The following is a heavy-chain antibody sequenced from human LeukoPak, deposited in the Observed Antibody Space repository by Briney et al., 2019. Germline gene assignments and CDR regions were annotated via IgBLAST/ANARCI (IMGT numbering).Heavy chain of an antibody. CDR2: IYYSGST. Sequence: NPSETLSLTCTVSGGSISSYYWSWIRQPPGKGLEWIGYIYYSGSTNYNPSLKSRVTISVDTSKNQFSLKLSSVTAADTAVYYCARDYGDYVGWFDPWGQGTLVTVFS. V-gene: IGHV4-59*01. D-gene: IGHD4-17*01. CDR1: GGSISSYY. CDR3: ARDYGDYVGWFDP. J-gene: IGHJ5*02.